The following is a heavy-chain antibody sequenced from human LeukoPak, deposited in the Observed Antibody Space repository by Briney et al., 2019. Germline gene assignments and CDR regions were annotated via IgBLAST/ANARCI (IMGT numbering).Heavy chain of an antibody. J-gene: IGHJ4*02. D-gene: IGHD6-13*01. CDR3: ARDGISRWSKFDY. V-gene: IGHV3-23*01. CDR1: GFTFSSYA. Sequence: PGGSLRLSCAASGFTFSSYAMSWVRQAPGKGLEWVSSISSGGGNTYYADSVKGRFTISRDNSKNTLYLQMSSLRAEDTAVYYCARDGISRWSKFDYWGQGTLVTVSS. CDR2: ISSGGGNT.